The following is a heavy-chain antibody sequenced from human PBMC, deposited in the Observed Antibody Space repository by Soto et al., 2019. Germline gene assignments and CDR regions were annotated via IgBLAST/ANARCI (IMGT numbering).Heavy chain of an antibody. CDR1: GYTFTSYG. Sequence: ASVKVSCKASGYTFTSYGISWVRQAPGQGLEWMGWISAYNGNTNYAQKLQGRVTMTTDTSTSTAHMELRSLRSDDTAVYYCARDPFTIFGVVIKGFDDWGQGTLVIVSS. V-gene: IGHV1-18*01. CDR3: ARDPFTIFGVVIKGFDD. CDR2: ISAYNGNT. D-gene: IGHD3-3*01. J-gene: IGHJ4*02.